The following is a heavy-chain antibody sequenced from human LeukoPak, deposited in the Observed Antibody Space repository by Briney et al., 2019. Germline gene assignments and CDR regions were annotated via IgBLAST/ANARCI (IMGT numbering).Heavy chain of an antibody. CDR1: GFTFSSYA. J-gene: IGHJ4*02. CDR3: AKRDQSSGYAD. V-gene: IGHV3-23*01. CDR2: ISGSGGST. Sequence: GGSLRLSCAASGFTFSSYAMSWVRQAPGKWLEWVSAISGSGGSTYYADSVKGRFTISRDNSKNTLYLQMNSLRAEDTAVYYCAKRDQSSGYADWGQGTLVTVSS. D-gene: IGHD5-12*01.